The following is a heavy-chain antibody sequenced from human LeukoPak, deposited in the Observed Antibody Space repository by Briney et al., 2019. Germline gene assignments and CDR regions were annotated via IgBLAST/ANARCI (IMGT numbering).Heavy chain of an antibody. V-gene: IGHV3-21*01. J-gene: IGHJ4*02. D-gene: IGHD6-19*01. Sequence: PGGSLRLSCAASGFTFSSYSMNWVRQAPGKGLEWVSSISSSSSYIYYADSVKGRFTISRDNAKNSLYLQMNSLRAEDTAVYYGARGAHSSGWLYDYWGQGTLVTVSS. CDR3: ARGAHSSGWLYDY. CDR1: GFTFSSYS. CDR2: ISSSSSYI.